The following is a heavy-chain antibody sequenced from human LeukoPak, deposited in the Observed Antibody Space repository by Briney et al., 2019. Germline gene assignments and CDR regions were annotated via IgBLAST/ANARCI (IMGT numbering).Heavy chain of an antibody. V-gene: IGHV3-21*01. J-gene: IGHJ4*02. CDR2: ISSSSSYI. CDR3: ARGETGMDY. D-gene: IGHD1-14*01. Sequence: TGGSLRLSCAASGFIFISYTMNWVRQAPGKGLEWVSSISSSSSYIYYADSVKGRFTISRDNAKNSLYLQMNSLRDEDTAVYSCARGETGMDYWGQGTLVTVSS. CDR1: GFIFISYT.